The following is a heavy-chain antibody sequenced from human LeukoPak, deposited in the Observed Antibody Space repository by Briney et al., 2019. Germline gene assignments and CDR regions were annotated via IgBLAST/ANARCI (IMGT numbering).Heavy chain of an antibody. V-gene: IGHV1-2*02. CDR1: GYTFTDYY. D-gene: IGHD1-26*01. CDR2: INPNSGGT. CDR3: APSYSRSYFTVYY. Sequence: ASVKVSCXASGYTFTDYYMHWVRQAHGQGLEWMAWINPNSGGTNYAQKFQGRVTMTRDTSISTAYMEPSRLRSDDTAVYYCAPSYSRSYFTVYYWGQGTLVTVSS. J-gene: IGHJ4*02.